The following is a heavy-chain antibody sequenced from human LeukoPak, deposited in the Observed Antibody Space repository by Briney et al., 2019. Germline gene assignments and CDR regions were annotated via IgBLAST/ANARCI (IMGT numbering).Heavy chain of an antibody. CDR3: ARCVRGYSYGSSFQH. CDR1: GGSISSYY. D-gene: IGHD5-18*01. Sequence: SETLSLTCTVSGGSISSYYWSWIRQPPGKGLEWIGYIYYSGSTNYNPSLKSRVTISVDTSKNQFSLKLSSVTAADTAVYYCARCVRGYSYGSSFQHWGQGTLVTVSS. CDR2: IYYSGST. J-gene: IGHJ1*01. V-gene: IGHV4-59*08.